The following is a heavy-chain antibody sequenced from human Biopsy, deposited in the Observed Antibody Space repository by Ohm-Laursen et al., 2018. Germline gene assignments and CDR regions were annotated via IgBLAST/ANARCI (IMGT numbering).Heavy chain of an antibody. Sequence: GSLRLSCAASGFTFSDYFMSWVRQAPGKGLEWVSVLSGSGGTTYYADSVKGRFTISRDNSKNTLYLQMNSLTAEDTAVYYCAKTFHGSSFLYDYWGQGTLVTVSS. J-gene: IGHJ4*02. CDR3: AKTFHGSSFLYDY. CDR2: LSGSGGTT. D-gene: IGHD2-15*01. CDR1: GFTFSDYF. V-gene: IGHV3-23*01.